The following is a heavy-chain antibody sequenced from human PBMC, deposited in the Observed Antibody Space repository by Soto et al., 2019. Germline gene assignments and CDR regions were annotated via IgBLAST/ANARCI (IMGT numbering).Heavy chain of an antibody. CDR2: TRNKGESYTT. V-gene: IGHV3-72*01. CDR1: GFNIRDHY. Sequence: PGGSLRLSCAASGFNIRDHYMYWVRQAPGKGLEWVGLTRNKGESYTTEHAASVKGRFVISRDDSKNSVYLQMNSLKTEDTAVYYCVREGFFTLDFWGQGTLVTAPQ. CDR3: VREGFFTLDF. J-gene: IGHJ4*02.